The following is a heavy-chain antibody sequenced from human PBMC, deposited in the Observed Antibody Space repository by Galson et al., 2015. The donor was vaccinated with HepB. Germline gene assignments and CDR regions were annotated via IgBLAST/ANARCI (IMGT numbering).Heavy chain of an antibody. Sequence: SVKVSCKASGYTFTSNGISWVRQTPRQGLEWLGWISSYGGNTKYAQEYQGRITLTRDTSTSTAYLELRSLRSDDTAVYYCARDRDYRCDFWGQGTLVTVSS. CDR2: ISSYGGNT. J-gene: IGHJ4*02. V-gene: IGHV1-18*04. CDR3: ARDRDYRCDF. CDR1: GYTFTSNG. D-gene: IGHD4/OR15-4a*01.